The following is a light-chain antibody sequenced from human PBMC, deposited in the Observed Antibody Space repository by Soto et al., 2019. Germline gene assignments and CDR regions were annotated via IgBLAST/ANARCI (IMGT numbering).Light chain of an antibody. CDR2: DNN. J-gene: IGLJ2*01. CDR3: GTWDSSLSGVV. CDR1: SSNIGNNY. V-gene: IGLV1-51*01. Sequence: QSVLTQPPSVSAAPGQKVTISCSGSSSNIGNNYVSWYQQLPGTATKLLIYDNNKRPSGIPDRFSGSKSGTSATLGITGLQTGDEADYYCGTWDSSLSGVVFGGGTKLTVL.